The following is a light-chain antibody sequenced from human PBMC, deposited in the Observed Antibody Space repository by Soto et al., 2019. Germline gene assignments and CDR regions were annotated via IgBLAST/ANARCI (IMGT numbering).Light chain of an antibody. J-gene: IGKJ1*01. Sequence: EVVLTQSPAALSLSPGERATLSCGASQSVSSDLAWYQQKPGQAPRLLMYGASTRASGIPARFSGSGSGTEFTLTISSLQSEDFAVYYCQQYNNWPTWTFGQGTKVDIK. CDR1: QSVSSD. CDR3: QQYNNWPTWT. V-gene: IGKV3-15*01. CDR2: GAS.